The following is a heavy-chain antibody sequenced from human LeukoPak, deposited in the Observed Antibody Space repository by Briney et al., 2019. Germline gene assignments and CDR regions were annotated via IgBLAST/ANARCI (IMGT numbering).Heavy chain of an antibody. J-gene: IGHJ4*02. CDR3: ARVVDHGYSDY. CDR1: GGSISSYY. V-gene: IGHV4-59*01. CDR2: IYHSGST. Sequence: PSETLSLTCTVSGGSISSYYWSWIRQPPGKGLEWIGEIYHSGSTNYNPSLKSRVTISVDKSKNQFSLKLSSVTAADTAVYYCARVVDHGYSDYWGLGTLVTVSS. D-gene: IGHD5-24*01.